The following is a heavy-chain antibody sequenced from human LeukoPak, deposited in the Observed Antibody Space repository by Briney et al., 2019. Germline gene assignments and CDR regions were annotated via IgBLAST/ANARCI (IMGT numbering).Heavy chain of an antibody. CDR1: GYTFTIYD. V-gene: IGHV1-8*01. D-gene: IGHD2-21*01. Sequence: ASVKVSCKASGYTFTIYDINWVRQATGQGLEWMGWVNPNSGHAGSPQKFQGRVTMTRDTSISTAYMELSSLTSEDTAVYYCARGILEGVDVWGQGTAVTVSS. CDR3: ARGILEGVDV. J-gene: IGHJ6*02. CDR2: VNPNSGHA.